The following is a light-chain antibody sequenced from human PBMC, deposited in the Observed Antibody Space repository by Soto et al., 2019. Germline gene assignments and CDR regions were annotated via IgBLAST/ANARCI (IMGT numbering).Light chain of an antibody. CDR2: GAS. V-gene: IGKV3-15*01. CDR1: QNVGRN. J-gene: IGKJ3*01. Sequence: EIVMTQSPATLSVSPGERATLSCRASQNVGRNLAWYQQRPGQAPRLLIHGASARPSGVPARFSGSGSGTDFTLTIISLQSEDFAVYYCQQYSDSPIPFGPGTPVDLK. CDR3: QQYSDSPIP.